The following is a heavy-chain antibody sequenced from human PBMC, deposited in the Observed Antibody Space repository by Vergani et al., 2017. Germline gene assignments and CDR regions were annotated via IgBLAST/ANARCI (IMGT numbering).Heavy chain of an antibody. D-gene: IGHD5-12*01. CDR1: GGSISSSSYY. J-gene: IGHJ6*02. CDR2: IYYSVST. CDR3: ASPKRGYSGYDHYYYYGMDV. Sequence: QLQLQESGPGLVKPSETLYLTCTVSGGSISSSSYYWGWIRQPPGKGLEWIVSIYYSVSTYYNPSLKSRVTISVDTSKNQFSLKLSSVTAADTAVYYWASPKRGYSGYDHYYYYGMDVWGQGTTVTVSS. V-gene: IGHV4-39*01.